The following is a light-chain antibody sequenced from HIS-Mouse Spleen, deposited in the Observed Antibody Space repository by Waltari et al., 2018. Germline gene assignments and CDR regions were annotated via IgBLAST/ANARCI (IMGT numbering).Light chain of an antibody. J-gene: IGKJ4*01. CDR2: DAS. CDR3: QQRSNWPPLT. CDR1: QSVSSY. V-gene: IGKV3-11*01. Sequence: DIVLTQSPATLSLSPGERATLSCRASQSVSSYLAWYQPKPGQAPRLLIYDASNRATGIPARFSGSGSGTDFTLTISSIEPEDFAVYYCQQRSNWPPLTFGGGTKVEIK.